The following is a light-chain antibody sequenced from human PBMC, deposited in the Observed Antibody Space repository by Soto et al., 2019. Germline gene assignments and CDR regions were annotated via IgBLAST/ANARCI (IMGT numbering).Light chain of an antibody. J-gene: IGLJ2*01. Sequence: QSVLTQSPSASASLGASVKLTCTLSSGHSSYAIAWHQQQPEKGPRYLMKLNSDGSHSEGDGIPDRFSGSSSGAERYLTISSLQSEDEADYYCQTWGTGIRVFGGGTKVTV. CDR1: SGHSSYA. CDR3: QTWGTGIRV. CDR2: LNSDGSH. V-gene: IGLV4-69*01.